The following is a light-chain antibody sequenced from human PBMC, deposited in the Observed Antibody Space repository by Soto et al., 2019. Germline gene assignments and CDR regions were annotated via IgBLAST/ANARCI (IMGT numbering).Light chain of an antibody. Sequence: EIVLTQSPGTLSLSPGESATLSCRASQSVSSNYLAWYQQKPGQAPRLLIFAASSRATGIPDRFIGSGSGTDFTLTISRLEPEDFAVYYCQQYGSSRTFGQGTRLEI. J-gene: IGKJ5*01. V-gene: IGKV3-20*01. CDR1: QSVSSNY. CDR2: AAS. CDR3: QQYGSSRT.